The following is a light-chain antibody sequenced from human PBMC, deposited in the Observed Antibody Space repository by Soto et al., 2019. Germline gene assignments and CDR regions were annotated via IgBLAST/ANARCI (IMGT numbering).Light chain of an antibody. V-gene: IGLV7-46*01. Sequence: QAVVTQEPSLTVSPGGTVTLTCGSSTGAVTTAHYPYWFQQKPGQAPRTLIYDTNNKHSWTPARFSGSLLGGQPALTLSGEQPEDEADYYCSLSYSDIRVFGGGTKLTVL. CDR1: TGAVTTAHY. J-gene: IGLJ3*02. CDR2: DTN. CDR3: SLSYSDIRV.